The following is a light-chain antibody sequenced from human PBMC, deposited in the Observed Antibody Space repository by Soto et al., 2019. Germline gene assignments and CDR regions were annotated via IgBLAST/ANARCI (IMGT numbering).Light chain of an antibody. CDR1: SSNIGAAYG. V-gene: IGLV1-40*01. J-gene: IGLJ3*02. CDR2: GNS. Sequence: QSVLTQPPSLSGAPGQRVTISCTGSSSNIGAAYGVHWYQQLPATAPKLLIYGNSNRPSGVPDRFSGSKSGTSASLAITGLQAEDEADYYCQSYDSSLSGWVFGGGTKLTVL. CDR3: QSYDSSLSGWV.